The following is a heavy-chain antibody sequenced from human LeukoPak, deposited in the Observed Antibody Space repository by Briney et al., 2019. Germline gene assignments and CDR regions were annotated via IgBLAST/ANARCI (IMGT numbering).Heavy chain of an antibody. CDR3: ARDFTYNWNPLDAFDI. D-gene: IGHD1-20*01. CDR1: GFTFSSYG. CDR2: IWYDGSNK. J-gene: IGHJ3*02. Sequence: GRSLRLSCAASGFTFSSYGMHWVRQAPGKGLEWVAVIWYDGSNKYYADSVKGRFTIPRDNSKNTLYLQMNSLRAEDTAVYYCARDFTYNWNPLDAFDIWGQGTMVTVSS. V-gene: IGHV3-33*01.